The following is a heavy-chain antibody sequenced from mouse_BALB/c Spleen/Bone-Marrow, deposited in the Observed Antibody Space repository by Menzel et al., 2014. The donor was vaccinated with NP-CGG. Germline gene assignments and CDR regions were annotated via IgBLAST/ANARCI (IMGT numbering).Heavy chain of an antibody. D-gene: IGHD1-1*02. V-gene: IGHV1-7*01. CDR3: AREGFAGAWFAY. Sequence: VQLVESGAELAKPGASVKMSCKASGYTFTSYWMHWVKQRPGQGLEWIGYINPSTGYTEYNQKFKDKATLTADKSSSTAYMQLSSLTSEDSAVYYCAREGFAGAWFAYWGQGTLVTVSA. J-gene: IGHJ3*01. CDR2: INPSTGYT. CDR1: GYTFTSYW.